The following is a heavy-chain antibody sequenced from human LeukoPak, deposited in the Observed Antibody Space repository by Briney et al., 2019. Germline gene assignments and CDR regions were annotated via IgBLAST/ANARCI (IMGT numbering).Heavy chain of an antibody. CDR2: ISAYNGNT. J-gene: IGHJ4*02. Sequence: ASVKVSCKASGYTFTSFGISWVRQAPGHGLEWMGWISAYNGNTNYAKKLQGRVTMTTETSTSTAYMALRSLRSDDTAVYYCARGCLRSGGRCYAGYWGQGTLVTVSS. D-gene: IGHD2-15*01. CDR3: ARGCLRSGGRCYAGY. V-gene: IGHV1-18*01. CDR1: GYTFTSFG.